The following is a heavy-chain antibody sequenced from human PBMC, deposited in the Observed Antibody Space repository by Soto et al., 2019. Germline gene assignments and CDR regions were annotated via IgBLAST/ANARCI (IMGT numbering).Heavy chain of an antibody. CDR2: ISSSSSTI. CDR3: ARELRFLEWLSRDFDY. Sequence: EVQPVESGGGLVQPGGSLRLSCAASGFTFSSYSKNWVRQAPGKGLEWVSYISSSSSTIYYADSVKGRFTISRDNAKNSLYLQMNSLRAEDTAVYYCARELRFLEWLSRDFDYRGQGTLVTVSS. D-gene: IGHD3-3*01. J-gene: IGHJ4*02. CDR1: GFTFSSYS. V-gene: IGHV3-48*01.